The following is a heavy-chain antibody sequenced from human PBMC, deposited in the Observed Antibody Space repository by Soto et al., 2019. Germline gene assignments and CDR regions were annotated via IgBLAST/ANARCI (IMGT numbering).Heavy chain of an antibody. CDR2: ISHDGGAT. V-gene: IGHV3-30*18. CDR1: GFTFSTSG. Sequence: QVPLVESGGGVVQSGRSLRLSCAASGFTFSTSGMHWIRQAPGKGLEWVAMISHDGGATYYVDSVKGRFTISRDTDKNTLHLQMDSLRPEDTATYYCAKDRGRSGWYNWFDAWGQGTRVTVSS. CDR3: AKDRGRSGWYNWFDA. J-gene: IGHJ5*02. D-gene: IGHD6-13*01.